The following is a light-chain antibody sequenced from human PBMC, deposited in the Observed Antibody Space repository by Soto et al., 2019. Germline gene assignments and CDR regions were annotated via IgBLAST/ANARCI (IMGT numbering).Light chain of an antibody. V-gene: IGLV2-14*03. CDR2: DVS. J-gene: IGLJ1*01. CDR1: SSDVGGHKY. CDR3: SSYTSTTTFYV. Sequence: QSALTQPASVSGSPGQSITIPCTGTSSDVGGHKYVSWYQHHPGKAPKLMIYDVSNQPSGVSNRFSGSKSGNTASLTISGLQAEDEADYYCSSYTSTTTFYVFGTGTKVTVL.